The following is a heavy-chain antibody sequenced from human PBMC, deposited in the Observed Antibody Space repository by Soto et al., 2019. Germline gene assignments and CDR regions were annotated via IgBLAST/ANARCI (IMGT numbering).Heavy chain of an antibody. CDR2: IIPIFGTA. Sequence: ASVKVSCKASGGTFSSYAISWVRQAPGQGLEWMGGIIPIFGTANYAQKFQGRVTITADKSTSTAYMELSSLRSEDTAVYYCATGYCTNGVCYTDFDYWGQGTLVTVSS. J-gene: IGHJ4*02. CDR3: ATGYCTNGVCYTDFDY. CDR1: GGTFSSYA. D-gene: IGHD2-8*01. V-gene: IGHV1-69*06.